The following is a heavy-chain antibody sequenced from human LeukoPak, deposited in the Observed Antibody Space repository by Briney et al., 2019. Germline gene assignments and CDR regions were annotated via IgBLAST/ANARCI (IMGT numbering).Heavy chain of an antibody. V-gene: IGHV4-31*03. D-gene: IGHD3-22*01. CDR3: ARGHYYDSSGYPPVGAFDI. Sequence: SETLSLTCTVSGGSISSGGYYWSWIRQHPGKSLEWIGYIYYSGSTYYNPSLKSRVTISVDTSKNQFSLKLSSVTAADTAVYYCARGHYYDSSGYPPVGAFDIWGQGTMVTVSS. J-gene: IGHJ3*02. CDR1: GGSISSGGYY. CDR2: IYYSGST.